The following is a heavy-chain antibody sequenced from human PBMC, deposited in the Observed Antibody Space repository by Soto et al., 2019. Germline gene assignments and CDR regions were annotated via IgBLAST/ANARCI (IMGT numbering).Heavy chain of an antibody. CDR1: GYTFTTYW. Sequence: PGESLKISCHGSGYTFTTYWITWVRQMPGRGLEWMGRIDPSDSYTNYSPSFQGHVTISADKSTNTAYLEWRSLKASDSAIYYCACPRQDYGDRPYDYWGQGTLVTVYS. D-gene: IGHD3-16*01. CDR2: IDPSDSYT. J-gene: IGHJ4*02. V-gene: IGHV5-10-1*01. CDR3: ACPRQDYGDRPYDY.